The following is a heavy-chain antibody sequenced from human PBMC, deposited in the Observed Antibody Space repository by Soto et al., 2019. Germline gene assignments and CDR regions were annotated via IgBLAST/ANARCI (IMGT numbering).Heavy chain of an antibody. CDR1: GFTFSSYA. CDR3: AKLVGATLNWYYFDY. CDR2: ISGSGGST. Sequence: PGGSLRPSCAASGFTFSSYAMSWVRQAPGKGLEWVSAISGSGGSTYYADSVKGRFTISRDNSKNTLYLQMNSLRAEDTAVYYCAKLVGATLNWYYFDYWGQGTLVTVSS. D-gene: IGHD1-26*01. J-gene: IGHJ4*02. V-gene: IGHV3-23*01.